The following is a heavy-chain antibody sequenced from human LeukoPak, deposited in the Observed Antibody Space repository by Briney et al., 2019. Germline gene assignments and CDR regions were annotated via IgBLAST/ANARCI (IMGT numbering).Heavy chain of an antibody. CDR1: GFTFSSYA. CDR2: ISYDGSNK. V-gene: IGHV3-30*04. D-gene: IGHD3-22*01. Sequence: HPGRSLRLSCAASGFTFSSYAMHWVRQAPGKGLEWVAVISYDGSNKYYADSVKGRFTISRDNSKNTLYLQMNSLRAEDTAVYYCATDREYYYDSIVGYAFDIWGQGTMVTVSS. J-gene: IGHJ3*02. CDR3: ATDREYYYDSIVGYAFDI.